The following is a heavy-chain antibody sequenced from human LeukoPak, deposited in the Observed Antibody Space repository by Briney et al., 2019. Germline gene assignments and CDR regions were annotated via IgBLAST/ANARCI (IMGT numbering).Heavy chain of an antibody. V-gene: IGHV4-34*01. CDR3: ARAYSSGWYGVY. D-gene: IGHD6-19*01. CDR1: GGSISSYY. J-gene: IGHJ4*02. CDR2: INHSGST. Sequence: SETLSLTCTVSGGSISSYYWSWIRQPPGKGLEWIGEINHSGSTNYNPSLKSRVTISVDTSKNQFSLKLSSVTAADTAVYYCARAYSSGWYGVYWGQGTLVTVSS.